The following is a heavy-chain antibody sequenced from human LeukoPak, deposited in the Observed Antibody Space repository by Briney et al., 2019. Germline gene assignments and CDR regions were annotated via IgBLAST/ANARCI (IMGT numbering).Heavy chain of an antibody. CDR2: INSDGSST. D-gene: IGHD3-22*01. Sequence: GGSLRLSCEVSGFTFTDYWMSWVRQAPGKGLVWVSRINSDGSSTSYADSVKGRFTISRDNAKNTLYLQMNSLRAEDTAVYYCARGPRTYYYDSSGYYPNWGQGTLVTVSS. CDR3: ARGPRTYYYDSSGYYPN. V-gene: IGHV3-74*01. CDR1: GFTFTDYW. J-gene: IGHJ4*02.